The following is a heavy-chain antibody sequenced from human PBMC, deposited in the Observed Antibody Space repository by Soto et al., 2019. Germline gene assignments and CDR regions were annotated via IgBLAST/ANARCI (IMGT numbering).Heavy chain of an antibody. D-gene: IGHD6-6*01. V-gene: IGHV3-48*02. CDR2: ISSSSSTI. J-gene: IGHJ4*02. CDR1: GFTFSSYS. CDR3: ARVGRKYSSSSHWAFDH. Sequence: PGGSLRLSCAASGFTFSSYSMNWVRQAPGKGLEWVSYISSSSSTIYYADSVKGRFTISRDNAKNSLYLQMNSLRDEDTAVYYCARVGRKYSSSSHWAFDHWGQGTLVTVSS.